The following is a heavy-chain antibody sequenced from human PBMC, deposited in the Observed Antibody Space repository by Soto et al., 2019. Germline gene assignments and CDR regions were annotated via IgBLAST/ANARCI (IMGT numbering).Heavy chain of an antibody. CDR2: IYYSGST. V-gene: IGHV4-59*05. Sequence: SETLSLTCTVSGGSISSYYWSWIRQPPGKRLEWIGSIYYSGSTYYNPSLKSRVTISVDTSKNQFSLKLSSVTAADTAVYYCARHSGHIFFDYWGQGTLVTVSS. CDR1: GGSISSYY. CDR3: ARHSGHIFFDY. J-gene: IGHJ4*02. D-gene: IGHD1-26*01.